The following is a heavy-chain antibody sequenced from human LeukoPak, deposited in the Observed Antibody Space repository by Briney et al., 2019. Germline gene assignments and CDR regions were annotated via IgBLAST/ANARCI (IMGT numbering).Heavy chain of an antibody. CDR2: IYYSGST. D-gene: IGHD3-3*01. CDR1: GGSISSSSYY. Sequence: SETLSLTCTVSGGSISSSSYYWGWIRQPPGKGLEWIGSIYYSGSTYYNPSLKSRVTISVDTSKNQFSLKLSSVTAADTAVYYCARDKEPPTGITIFGVVSGDAFDIWGQGTMVTVSS. J-gene: IGHJ3*02. V-gene: IGHV4-39*07. CDR3: ARDKEPPTGITIFGVVSGDAFDI.